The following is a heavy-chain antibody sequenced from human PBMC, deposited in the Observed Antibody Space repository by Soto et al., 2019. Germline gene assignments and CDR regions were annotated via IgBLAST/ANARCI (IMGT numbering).Heavy chain of an antibody. CDR1: GFTFSSYG. CDR2: ISYDGSNK. CDR3: ARDRRGYSGYGDAFDI. V-gene: IGHV3-30*03. J-gene: IGHJ3*02. D-gene: IGHD5-12*01. Sequence: QVQLVESGGGVVQPGRSLRLSCAASGFTFSSYGMHWVRQAPGKGLEWVAVISYDGSNKYYADSVKGRFTISRDNSKNTLYLQMNSLRAEDTAVYYCARDRRGYSGYGDAFDIWGQGTMVTVSS.